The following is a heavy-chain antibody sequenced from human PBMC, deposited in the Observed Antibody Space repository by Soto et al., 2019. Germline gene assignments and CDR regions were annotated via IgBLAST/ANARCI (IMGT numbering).Heavy chain of an antibody. CDR2: IIGSTGVT. J-gene: IGHJ4*02. Sequence: EVRLLESGGGLVQPGGSLRLSCVASGFAFSRYAMTWVRQAPGKGLEWVSTIIGSTGVTSYADSVKGRFTISRDNSKNTVYLQMNSLGDDDTAVYYCAKDFRPDTAYDLDYWGPGTLVTVSS. CDR1: GFAFSRYA. CDR3: AKDFRPDTAYDLDY. D-gene: IGHD5-12*01. V-gene: IGHV3-23*01.